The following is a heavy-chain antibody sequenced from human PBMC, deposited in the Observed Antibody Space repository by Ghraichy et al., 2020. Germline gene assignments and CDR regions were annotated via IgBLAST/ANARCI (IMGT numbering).Heavy chain of an antibody. CDR3: ARAGGFDSSHDAFDI. D-gene: IGHD3-22*01. CDR1: GFTVSSNY. CDR2: IYSGGST. J-gene: IGHJ3*02. V-gene: IGHV3-53*01. Sequence: GVSLRLSCAASGFTVSSNYMSWVRQAPGKGLEWVSVIYSGGSTYYADSVKGRFTISRDNSKNTLYLQMNSLRAEDTAVYYCARAGGFDSSHDAFDIWGQGTMVTVSS.